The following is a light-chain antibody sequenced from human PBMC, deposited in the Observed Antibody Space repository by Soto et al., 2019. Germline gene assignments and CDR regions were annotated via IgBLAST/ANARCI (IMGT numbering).Light chain of an antibody. J-gene: IGLJ3*02. CDR2: SNN. Sequence: QSVLTQPPSVSGAPGQRVTISCTGSSSNIGAGYDVHWYQQLPGTAPKLLIYSNNNRPSGVPDRFSGSKSGTSASLAITGLQDEDEADYYCQSYDSSLSGSVFGGGTKVTVL. CDR1: SSNIGAGYD. CDR3: QSYDSSLSGSV. V-gene: IGLV1-40*01.